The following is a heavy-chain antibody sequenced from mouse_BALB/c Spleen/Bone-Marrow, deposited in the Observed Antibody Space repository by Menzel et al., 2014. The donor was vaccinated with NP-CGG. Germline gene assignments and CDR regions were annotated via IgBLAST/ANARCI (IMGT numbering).Heavy chain of an antibody. CDR2: ISSGSSTI. Sequence: EVNLEESGGGLVQPGGSRKLSCAASGFTFSSFGMHWVRQAPEKGLEWVAYISSGSSTIYYADTVKGRFTISRDNPKNTLFLQMTSLRSEDTAMYYCARYYRYDYAMDYWGQGTSVTVSS. V-gene: IGHV5-17*02. J-gene: IGHJ4*01. CDR1: GFTFSSFG. D-gene: IGHD2-14*01. CDR3: ARYYRYDYAMDY.